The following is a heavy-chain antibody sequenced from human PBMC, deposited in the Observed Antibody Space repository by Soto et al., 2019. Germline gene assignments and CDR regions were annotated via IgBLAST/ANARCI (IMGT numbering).Heavy chain of an antibody. CDR3: ANVWVITIVGVVIPPAFDI. D-gene: IGHD3-3*01. V-gene: IGHV3-23*01. CDR1: GFTFSSYA. J-gene: IGHJ3*02. CDR2: ISGSGGST. Sequence: GESLKISCAASGFTFSSYAMSWVRQAPGKGLEWVSAISGSGGSTYYADSVKGRFTISRDNSKNTLYLQMNSLRAEDTAVYYCANVWVITIVGVVIPPAFDIWGQGTMVTVSS.